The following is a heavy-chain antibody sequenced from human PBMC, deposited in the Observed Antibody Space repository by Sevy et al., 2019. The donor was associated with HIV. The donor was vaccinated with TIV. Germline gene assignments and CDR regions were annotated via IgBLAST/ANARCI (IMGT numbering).Heavy chain of an antibody. D-gene: IGHD6-19*01. J-gene: IGHJ4*02. CDR2: IYPGDSET. V-gene: IGHV5-51*01. CDR1: GYSFTNYW. CDR3: ARHRGVAVAGTPFDY. Sequence: GESLKISCKGSGYSFTNYWIGWVRQMPGKGLEWMGIIYPGDSETRYSPSVQGQVTISVDKSITTAYLQWSSLKASDTAMYYCARHRGVAVAGTPFDYWGQGTLVTVSS.